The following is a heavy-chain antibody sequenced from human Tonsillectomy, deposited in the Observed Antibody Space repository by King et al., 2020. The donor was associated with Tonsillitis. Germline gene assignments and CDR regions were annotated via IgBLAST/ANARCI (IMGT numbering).Heavy chain of an antibody. Sequence: QLQESGPGLVKPSETLSLTCTVSGDSISSSSYYWGWIRQPPGKGLEWIGKIDYSGSTSCNPSLKSPVTTTVNTSKNRFSLTLSSGTAADTAVYYCARLLRTGTYRGFFDYWGQGTLVTVSS. CDR1: GDSISSSSYY. CDR3: ARLLRTGTYRGFFDY. V-gene: IGHV4-39*01. D-gene: IGHD1-26*01. CDR2: IDYSGST. J-gene: IGHJ4*02.